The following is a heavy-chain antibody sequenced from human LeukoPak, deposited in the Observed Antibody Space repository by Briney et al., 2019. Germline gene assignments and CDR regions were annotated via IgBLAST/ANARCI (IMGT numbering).Heavy chain of an antibody. D-gene: IGHD5-12*01. V-gene: IGHV1-69*05. CDR3: ARTVVATQGFDY. CDR2: IIPIFGTA. Sequence: EASVKVSCKASGGTFSSYAISWVRQAPGQGLEWMGGIIPIFGTANYAQKFQGRVTITTDESTSTAYMELSSLRSEDTAVYYCARTVVATQGFDYWGQGTPVTVSS. CDR1: GGTFSSYA. J-gene: IGHJ4*02.